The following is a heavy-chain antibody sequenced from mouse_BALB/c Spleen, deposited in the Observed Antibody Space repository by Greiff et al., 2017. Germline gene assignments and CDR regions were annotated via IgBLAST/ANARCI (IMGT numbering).Heavy chain of an antibody. J-gene: IGHJ3*01. CDR3: ARYYGNYVLTGAWFAY. V-gene: IGHV1-14*01. CDR2: INPYNDGT. Sequence: VQLQQSGPELVKPGASVKMSCKASGYTFTSYVMHWVKQKPGQGLEWIGYINPYNDGTKYNEKFKGKATLTSDKSSSTAYMELSSLTSEDSAVYYCARYYGNYVLTGAWFAYWGQGTLVTVSA. D-gene: IGHD2-1*01. CDR1: GYTFTSYV.